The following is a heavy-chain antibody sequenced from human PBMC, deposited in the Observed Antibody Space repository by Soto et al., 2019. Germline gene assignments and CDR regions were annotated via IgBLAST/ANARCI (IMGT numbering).Heavy chain of an antibody. J-gene: IGHJ6*03. Sequence: QVQLQESGPGLVKPSETLSLTCTVSGGSISSYYWSWIRQPPGKGLEWIGYIYYSGSTNYNPSLKSRVTISVDTSKNQFSLKLSSVTAADTAVYYWAGFWSGFYGGYYYYYYMDVWGKGTTVTVSS. CDR1: GGSISSYY. CDR2: IYYSGST. V-gene: IGHV4-59*01. CDR3: AGFWSGFYGGYYYYYYMDV. D-gene: IGHD3-3*01.